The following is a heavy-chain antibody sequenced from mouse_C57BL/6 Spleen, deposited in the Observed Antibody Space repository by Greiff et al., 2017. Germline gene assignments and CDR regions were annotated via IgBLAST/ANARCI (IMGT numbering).Heavy chain of an antibody. CDR2: ISGGGGNT. Sequence: EVKLMESGGGLVKPGGSLKLSCAASGFTFSSYTMSWVRQTPEKRLEWVATISGGGGNTYYPASVKGRFTISRDNAKNTLYLQMSSLRSEDTALYYCARQYYSNRRTYYCDYRGQGTTLTVSS. D-gene: IGHD2-5*01. J-gene: IGHJ2*01. CDR1: GFTFSSYT. CDR3: ARQYYSNRRTYYCDY. V-gene: IGHV5-9*01.